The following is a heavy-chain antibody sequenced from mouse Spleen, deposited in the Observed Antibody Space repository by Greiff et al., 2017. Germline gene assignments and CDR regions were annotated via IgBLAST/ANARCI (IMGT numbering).Heavy chain of an antibody. CDR3: ARDGFYAMDY. CDR2: INPSTGGT. J-gene: IGHJ4*01. Sequence: EVQRVESGPELVKPGASVKISCKASGYSFTGYYMNWVKQSPEKSLEWIGEINPSTGGTTYNQKFKAKATLTVDKSSSTAYMQLKSLTSEDSAVYYCARDGFYAMDYWGQGTSVTVSS. CDR1: GYSFTGYY. V-gene: IGHV1-42*01. D-gene: IGHD2-3*01.